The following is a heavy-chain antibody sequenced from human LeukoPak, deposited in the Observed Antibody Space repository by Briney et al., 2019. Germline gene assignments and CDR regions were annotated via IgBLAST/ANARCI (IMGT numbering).Heavy chain of an antibody. V-gene: IGHV1-2*02. CDR1: GYTFTGYY. D-gene: IGHD1-1*01. J-gene: IGHJ4*02. CDR2: INPNSGGT. Sequence: ASVTVSCKASGYTFTGYYMHWVRQAPGHGLEWMGWINPNSGGTNYAQKFQGRVTMTRDTSISTAYMELSRLRSDDTAVYYCARDLLGNWNDVDYWGQGTLVTVSS. CDR3: ARDLLGNWNDVDY.